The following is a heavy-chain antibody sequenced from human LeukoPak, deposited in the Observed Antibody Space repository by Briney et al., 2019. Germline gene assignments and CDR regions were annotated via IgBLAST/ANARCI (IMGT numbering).Heavy chain of an antibody. CDR2: INPSGGST. J-gene: IGHJ4*02. CDR1: GYTFTSYY. D-gene: IGHD5-18*01. V-gene: IGHV1-46*01. CDR3: AGNERGYSYGHFDY. Sequence: GASVKVSCKASGYTFTSYYMHWVRQAPGQGLEWMGIINPSGGSTNYAQKFQGRVTITADKSTSTAYMELSSLRSKDTAVYYCAGNERGYSYGHFDYWGQGTLVTVSS.